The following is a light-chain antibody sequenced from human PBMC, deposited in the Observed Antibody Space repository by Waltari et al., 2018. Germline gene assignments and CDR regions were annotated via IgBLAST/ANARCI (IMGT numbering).Light chain of an antibody. CDR2: RNN. Sequence: QSVLTQPPSASGTPGQRVTISCSGSSSNTGSTYVYCYQQLPGTAPKLLIYRNNQRPSGVPDRFSGSKSGTSASLAISGLRSEDEADYYCAAWDDSLSGFYVFGTGTKVTVL. CDR3: AAWDDSLSGFYV. J-gene: IGLJ1*01. V-gene: IGLV1-47*01. CDR1: SSNTGSTY.